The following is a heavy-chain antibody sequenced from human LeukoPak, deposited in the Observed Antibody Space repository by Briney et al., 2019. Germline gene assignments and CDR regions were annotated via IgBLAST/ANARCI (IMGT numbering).Heavy chain of an antibody. CDR3: AKRPYSGSYYFIW. Sequence: GGSLRLSCAASGFTFSSYAMSWVRQAPGRGLEWVSAISGSGGSTYYADSVKGRFTISRDNSKNTLYLQMNSLRAEDTAVYYCAKRPYSGSYYFIWWGQGTLVTVSS. CDR2: ISGSGGST. V-gene: IGHV3-23*01. CDR1: GFTFSSYA. J-gene: IGHJ4*02. D-gene: IGHD1-26*01.